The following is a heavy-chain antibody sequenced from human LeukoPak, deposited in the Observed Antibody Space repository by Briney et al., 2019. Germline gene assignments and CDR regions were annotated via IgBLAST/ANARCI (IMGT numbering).Heavy chain of an antibody. J-gene: IGHJ6*02. CDR3: ARGLYYYGLHV. CDR2: INPNSGGT. CDR1: GYTFTDYY. V-gene: IGHV1-2*02. Sequence: ASVKVSCKASGYTFTDYYVHWVRQAPGQGLEWMGWINPNSGGTNCAQEFQGRVTMTGDTSISTAYMELSRLRSDDTAVYYCARGLYYYGLHVWGQGTTVTVSS.